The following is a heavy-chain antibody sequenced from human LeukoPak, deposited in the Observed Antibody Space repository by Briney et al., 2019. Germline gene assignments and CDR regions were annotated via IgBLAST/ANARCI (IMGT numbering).Heavy chain of an antibody. CDR1: GFTLSNYW. CDR2: IEKDGSAT. CDR3: ARDYGGSSPFDY. D-gene: IGHD4-23*01. V-gene: IGHV3-7*01. Sequence: GGSLRLSCTASGFTLSNYWMTWVRQAPGKGLEWVAKIEKDGSATYYVDSMKGRFTVSRDNAANSLYLHMNSLRAEDTAVYYCARDYGGSSPFDYWGQGTLVTVSS. J-gene: IGHJ4*02.